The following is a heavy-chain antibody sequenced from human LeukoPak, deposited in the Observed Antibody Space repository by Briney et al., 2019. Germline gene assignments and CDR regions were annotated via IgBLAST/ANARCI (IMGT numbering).Heavy chain of an antibody. Sequence: GGSLRLSCAASGFTFSSYSMNWVRQAPGKGLEWVSSISSSSSYIYYADSVKGRFTISRDNAKNSLYPQMNSLRAEDTAVYYCARARWYSSGWYRNWGQGTLVTVSS. CDR1: GFTFSSYS. D-gene: IGHD6-19*01. CDR3: ARARWYSSGWYRN. CDR2: ISSSSSYI. V-gene: IGHV3-21*01. J-gene: IGHJ4*02.